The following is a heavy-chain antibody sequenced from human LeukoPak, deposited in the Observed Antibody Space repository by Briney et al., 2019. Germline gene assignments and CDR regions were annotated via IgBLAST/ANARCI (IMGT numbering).Heavy chain of an antibody. D-gene: IGHD3-10*01. V-gene: IGHV4-34*01. CDR2: INHSGST. CDR3: ARAGPKTYGSGSYYKH. Sequence: SETLSLTCAVYGGSFSGYYWSWIRQPPGKGLEWIGEINHSGSTNYNPSLKSRVTISVDTSKNQFSLKLSSVTAADTAVYYCARAGPKTYGSGSYYKHWGQGTLVTVSS. CDR1: GGSFSGYY. J-gene: IGHJ4*02.